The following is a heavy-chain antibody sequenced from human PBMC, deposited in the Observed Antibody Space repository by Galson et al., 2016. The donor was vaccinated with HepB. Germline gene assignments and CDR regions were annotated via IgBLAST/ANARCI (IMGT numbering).Heavy chain of an antibody. D-gene: IGHD2/OR15-2a*01. CDR3: ARLISVSAMDV. CDR2: IFYSGTT. Sequence: SATLSLTCTVSGGSISSSGHYWGWIRHPPGKGLEWIGYIFYSGTTYYNPSLKSRVTGSVDTSTNLFALKLSSVTAADTVVYYCARLISVSAMDVWGQGTTVTVSS. CDR1: GGSISSSGHY. V-gene: IGHV4-39*01. J-gene: IGHJ6*02.